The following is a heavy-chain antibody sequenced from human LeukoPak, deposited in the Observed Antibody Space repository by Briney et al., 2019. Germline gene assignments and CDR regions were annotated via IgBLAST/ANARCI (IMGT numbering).Heavy chain of an antibody. CDR1: GFTFSSYG. CDR3: AKMIVGAPRPFDI. Sequence: PGGSLRLSCAASGFTFSSYGMHWVRQAPGKGLEWVAVISYDGSNKYYADSVKGRFTISRDNSKNTLYLQMNSLRAEDTAVYYCAKMIVGAPRPFDIWGQGTMVTVSS. V-gene: IGHV3-30*18. J-gene: IGHJ3*02. CDR2: ISYDGSNK. D-gene: IGHD1-26*01.